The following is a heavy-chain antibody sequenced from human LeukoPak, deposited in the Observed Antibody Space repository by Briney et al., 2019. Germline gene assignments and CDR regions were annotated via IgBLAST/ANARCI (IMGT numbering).Heavy chain of an antibody. CDR2: ISGSGGTT. Sequence: GGSLRLSCAASGFTFSNYGMHWVRQAPGKGLEWVSGISGSGGTTYYADSVKGRFTISRDNSKNSLSLQVSSLRAEDTAVYYCAKTNGYYSDWGQGTLVTVSS. V-gene: IGHV3-23*01. CDR1: GFTFSNYG. CDR3: AKTNGYYSD. D-gene: IGHD3-22*01. J-gene: IGHJ4*02.